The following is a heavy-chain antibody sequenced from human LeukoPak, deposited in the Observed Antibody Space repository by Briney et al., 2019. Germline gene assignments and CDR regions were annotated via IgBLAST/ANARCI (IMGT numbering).Heavy chain of an antibody. D-gene: IGHD1-26*01. CDR2: INHSGST. V-gene: IGHV4-34*01. J-gene: IGHJ4*02. Sequence: PSETLSLTCAVYGGSFSGYYRSWIRQPPGKGLEWIGEINHSGSTYYNPSLKSRVTMSVDTSKNQFFLKLNSVTAADTAVYYCARGRPYSGGYHLDYWGQGTLVTVSA. CDR3: ARGRPYSGGYHLDY. CDR1: GGSFSGYY.